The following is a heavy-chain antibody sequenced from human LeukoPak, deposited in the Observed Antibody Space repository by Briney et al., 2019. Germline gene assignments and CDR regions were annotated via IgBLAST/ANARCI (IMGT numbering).Heavy chain of an antibody. V-gene: IGHV4-39*01. CDR1: GGSISSSSYY. J-gene: IGHJ4*02. CDR2: IYYSGST. D-gene: IGHD6-13*01. CDR3: ARHWETSSWYVDY. Sequence: SEALSLTCTVSGGSISSSSYYWGWIRQPPGKGLEWIGSIYYSGSTYYNPSLKSRVTISVDTSKNQLSLKLSSVTAADTAVYYCARHWETSSWYVDYRGQGTLVTVSS.